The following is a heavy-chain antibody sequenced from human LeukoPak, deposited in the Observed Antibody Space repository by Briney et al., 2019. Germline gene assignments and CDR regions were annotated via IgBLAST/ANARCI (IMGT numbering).Heavy chain of an antibody. D-gene: IGHD5-18*01. Sequence: HPGGSLRLSCAASGFTFSSYAMSWVRQAPGKGLEWVSAISGSGGSTYYADSVKGRFTISRDNSKNTLYLQMNSLRAEDTAVYYCAKDLSALPDTAMVTDYWGQGTLVTVSS. CDR1: GFTFSSYA. CDR2: ISGSGGST. V-gene: IGHV3-23*01. J-gene: IGHJ4*02. CDR3: AKDLSALPDTAMVTDY.